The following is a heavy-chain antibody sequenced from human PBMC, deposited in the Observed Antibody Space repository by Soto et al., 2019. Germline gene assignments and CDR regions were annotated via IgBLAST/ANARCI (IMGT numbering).Heavy chain of an antibody. Sequence: DVQILESGGGLVEPGGSLRLSCAASGFSVSTYGVTWVRQGPGKGLEWVSGVSGGSGATHYRDSVKGRFTITTDSPENTAYLQMNSLRVEDTAVYYCTRWNGYGDLWGQGILVTVS. V-gene: IGHV3-23*01. CDR3: TRWNGYGDL. CDR2: VSGGSGAT. J-gene: IGHJ5*02. D-gene: IGHD1-1*01. CDR1: GFSVSTYG.